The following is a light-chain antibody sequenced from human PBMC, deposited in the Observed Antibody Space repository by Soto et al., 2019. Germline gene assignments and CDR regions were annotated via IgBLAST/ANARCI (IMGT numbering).Light chain of an antibody. CDR2: GAS. J-gene: IGKJ4*01. V-gene: IGKV3-20*01. Sequence: EIVLTQSPGTLSLSPGERATLSCRASQSVISSYLAWYQQKPGQAPRLLISGASYRATGIPDRFSGSGSGTDFTLTISRLEPEDFAVYYCQQYSTSRLTFGGGTKVEIK. CDR3: QQYSTSRLT. CDR1: QSVISSY.